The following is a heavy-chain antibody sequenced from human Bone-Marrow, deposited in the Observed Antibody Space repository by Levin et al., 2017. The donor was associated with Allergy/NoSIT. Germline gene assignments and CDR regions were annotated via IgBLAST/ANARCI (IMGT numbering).Heavy chain of an antibody. CDR3: AVGVVAAGSAPLR. V-gene: IGHV1-69*13. Sequence: GASVKVSCKASGDTFSGYGISWVRQAPGQGLEWMGGIIPMFGTANYAQKFQGRFTITADESTSTAYMEVRSLRSEDTAVYYCAVGVVAAGSAPLRWGQGTLVIVSS. D-gene: IGHD6-13*01. CDR1: GDTFSGYG. J-gene: IGHJ1*01. CDR2: IIPMFGTA.